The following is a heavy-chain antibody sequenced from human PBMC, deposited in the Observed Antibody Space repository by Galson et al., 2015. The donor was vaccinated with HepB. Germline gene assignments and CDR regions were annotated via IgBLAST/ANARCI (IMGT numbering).Heavy chain of an antibody. CDR2: IIPNSGGT. V-gene: IGHV1-2*02. J-gene: IGHJ4*02. Sequence: CKASGYTFSVYYTHWVRQAPGQGLEWMGWIIPNSGGTTYSQKFQGRVTMTRDTSINTAYMELSSLRSDDAAVYYCARGVLPPALDYWGQGTLVTVSS. CDR3: ARGVLPPALDY. CDR1: GYTFSVYY. D-gene: IGHD2-2*01.